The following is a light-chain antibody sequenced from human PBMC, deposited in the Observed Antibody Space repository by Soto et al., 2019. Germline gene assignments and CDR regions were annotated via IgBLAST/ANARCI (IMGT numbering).Light chain of an antibody. CDR1: QGIAPY. J-gene: IGKJ4*01. V-gene: IGKV1-27*01. Sequence: QMTQSPSSLSAFVGDRVTITCRASQGIAPYLAWFQQKPGKGPKLLIYATSTLQSGVPSRFSGSGSGTDFTVTINSLQPEDVGTYYCQKYNSAPLTFGGGTKVDIK. CDR2: ATS. CDR3: QKYNSAPLT.